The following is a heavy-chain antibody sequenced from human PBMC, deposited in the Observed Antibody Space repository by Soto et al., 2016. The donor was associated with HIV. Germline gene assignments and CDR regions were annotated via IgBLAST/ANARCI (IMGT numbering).Heavy chain of an antibody. J-gene: IGHJ6*01. CDR3: ARDLSRWXPHYYFNFGMDV. Sequence: EVQLVESGGGLVKPGGSLRLSCVISGFTFSNYGMNWVRQTPGKGLEWVSSISGSGNYIFYADSLKGRFTISRDNAQNSLYLQMNSLTAEDTAVYYCARDLSRWXPHYYFNFGMDVWGPRGPRSTVSS. CDR2: ISGSGNYI. D-gene: IGHD1-26*01. CDR1: GFTFSNYG. V-gene: IGHV3-21*01.